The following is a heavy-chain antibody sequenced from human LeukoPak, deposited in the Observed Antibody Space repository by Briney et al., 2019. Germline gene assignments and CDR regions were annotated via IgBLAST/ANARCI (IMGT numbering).Heavy chain of an antibody. CDR2: IYYSGST. J-gene: IGHJ5*02. Sequence: KPSETLSLTCTVSGASISSSSYYWGWIRQPPGKGLEWIGSIYYSGSTYNNPSLKSRVTISVDTSKNQFSLKLSSVTAADTAVYYCARDSSEWVAQHFDPWGQGILVTVSS. V-gene: IGHV4-39*07. CDR3: ARDSSEWVAQHFDP. D-gene: IGHD6-19*01. CDR1: GASISSSSYY.